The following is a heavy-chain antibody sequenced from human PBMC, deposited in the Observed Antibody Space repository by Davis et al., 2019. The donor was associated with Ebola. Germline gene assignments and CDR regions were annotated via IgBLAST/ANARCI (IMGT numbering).Heavy chain of an antibody. J-gene: IGHJ4*02. Sequence: PGGSLRLSCAAPGFTFSGSAMHWVRQASGKGLEWVGRIRSKANSYATAYAASVKGRFTISRDDSKNTAYLQMNSLKTEDTAVYYCTSSYASSSGDYWGQGTLVTVSS. CDR3: TSSYASSSGDY. D-gene: IGHD6-6*01. CDR2: IRSKANSYAT. V-gene: IGHV3-73*01. CDR1: GFTFSGSA.